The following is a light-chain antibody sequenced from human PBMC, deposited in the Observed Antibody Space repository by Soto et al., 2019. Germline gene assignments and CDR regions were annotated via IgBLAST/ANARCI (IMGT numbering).Light chain of an antibody. CDR1: QSVSTF. CDR2: DAS. V-gene: IGKV3-11*01. Sequence: EIVLTQSPATLSLSPGKRAILSCRASQSVSTFFAWYQQKPGQAPRLLIYDASERATGIPARFSGSGSGTDFTRTISSLEPEDFAVYYCQHRFNWPLTFGGGTTVELK. J-gene: IGKJ4*01. CDR3: QHRFNWPLT.